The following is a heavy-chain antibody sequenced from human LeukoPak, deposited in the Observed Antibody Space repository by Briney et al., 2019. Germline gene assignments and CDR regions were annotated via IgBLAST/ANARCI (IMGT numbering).Heavy chain of an antibody. CDR2: IGGRDGST. J-gene: IGHJ4*02. V-gene: IGHV3-23*01. CDR3: AKGHYYGSGSLDY. D-gene: IGHD3-10*01. Sequence: GGSLRLSCAASGFTFSSYSMNWVRQAPGKGLEWVSAIGGRDGSTYYADSVKGRFTISRDNSKNTLYVQMNSLRAEDTAVYYCAKGHYYGSGSLDYWGQGTLVTVSS. CDR1: GFTFSSYS.